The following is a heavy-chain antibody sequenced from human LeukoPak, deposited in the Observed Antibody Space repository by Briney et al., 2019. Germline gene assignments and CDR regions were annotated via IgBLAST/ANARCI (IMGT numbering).Heavy chain of an antibody. V-gene: IGHV3-21*01. D-gene: IGHD3-10*01. CDR3: ARDGRITRGVKSYYYMDV. Sequence: GGSLRLSCVASGFTFSSYSMNWVRQAPGKGLEWVSSISTSGSNIYYADSVRGRFTISRDNGKNSLYLQMNSLRAEDTAVYYCARDGRITRGVKSYYYMDVWGKGTTVTVSS. J-gene: IGHJ6*03. CDR2: ISTSGSNI. CDR1: GFTFSSYS.